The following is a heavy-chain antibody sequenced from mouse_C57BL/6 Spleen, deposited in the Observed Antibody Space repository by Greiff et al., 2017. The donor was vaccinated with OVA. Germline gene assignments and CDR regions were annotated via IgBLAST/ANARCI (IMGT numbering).Heavy chain of an antibody. J-gene: IGHJ3*01. V-gene: IGHV5-17*01. D-gene: IGHD2-2*01. CDR2: ISSGSSTI. Sequence: EVKVVESGGGLVKPGGSLKLSCAASGFTFSDYGMHWVRQAPEKGLEWVAYISSGSSTIYYADTVKGRFTISRDNAKNTLFLQMTSLRSEDTAMYYCARQRLRREAWFAYWGQGTLVTVSA. CDR3: ARQRLRREAWFAY. CDR1: GFTFSDYG.